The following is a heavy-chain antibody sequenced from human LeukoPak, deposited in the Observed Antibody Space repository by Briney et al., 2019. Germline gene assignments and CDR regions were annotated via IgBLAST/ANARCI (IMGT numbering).Heavy chain of an antibody. J-gene: IGHJ4*02. CDR2: VDWEDDE. CDR1: GFSLSTDGMA. D-gene: IGHD4-17*01. Sequence: SGPTLVNPTQTLRLTCAFSGFSLSTDGMAVAWVRQPPGKALEWLALVDWEDDEFYTPSLKMRLTISKDISKNLVVLTMTNMDPVDTATYYCARVPLYGAYLDYWGQGTLVTVSS. V-gene: IGHV2-70*20. CDR3: ARVPLYGAYLDY.